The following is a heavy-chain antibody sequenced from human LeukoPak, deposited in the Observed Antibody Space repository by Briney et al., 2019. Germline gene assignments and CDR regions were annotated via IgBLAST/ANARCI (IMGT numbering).Heavy chain of an antibody. J-gene: IGHJ2*01. Sequence: GGSLRLSCAASGFTFSSYEMNWVRQAPGKGLEWVSYISSGGGTVYYADSVRGRFAISRDNAKNSLYLHMISLRAEDTAVYYCARDEGYSYGTYWYFDLWGRGTLVTVSS. CDR3: ARDEGYSYGTYWYFDL. D-gene: IGHD5-18*01. V-gene: IGHV3-48*03. CDR1: GFTFSSYE. CDR2: ISSGGGTV.